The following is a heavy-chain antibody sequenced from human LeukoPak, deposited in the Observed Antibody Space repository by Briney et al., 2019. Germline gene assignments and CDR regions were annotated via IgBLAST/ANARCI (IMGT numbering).Heavy chain of an antibody. D-gene: IGHD5-18*01. Sequence: TGGSLRLSCAASGFTVSSNYMSWVRQAPGKGLEWVSVIYSGGSTYYADSVKGRFTISRDNSKNTLYLQMNSLRAEDTAVYYCARGLHGRRLADYFDYWGQGTLVTVSP. J-gene: IGHJ4*02. CDR3: ARGLHGRRLADYFDY. CDR2: IYSGGST. V-gene: IGHV3-53*01. CDR1: GFTVSSNY.